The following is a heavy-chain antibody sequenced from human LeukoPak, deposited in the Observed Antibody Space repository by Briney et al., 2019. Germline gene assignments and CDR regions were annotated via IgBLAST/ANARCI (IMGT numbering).Heavy chain of an antibody. J-gene: IGHJ3*02. D-gene: IGHD3-3*01. CDR2: ISGSGGST. CDR3: AKEGITIFGVVIRSGAFDI. CDR1: GFTFSSYA. V-gene: IGHV3-23*01. Sequence: LGGSLRLSCAASGFTFSSYAMSWVRQAPGKGLEWVSAISGSGGSTYYADSVKGRFTISRDNSKNTLYLQMNSLRAEDTAVYYCAKEGITIFGVVIRSGAFDIWGQGTMVTVSS.